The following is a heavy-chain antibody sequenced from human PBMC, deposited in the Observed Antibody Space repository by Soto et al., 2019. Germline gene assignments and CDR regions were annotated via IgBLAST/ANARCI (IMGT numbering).Heavy chain of an antibody. D-gene: IGHD3-22*01. J-gene: IGHJ4*02. CDR3: AREENYYESSGSAGRYFDY. CDR2: ISSSGSTT. V-gene: IGHV3-48*03. Sequence: PVGSLRLSCEVSGFTFSSYEMSGVRQAPGKGLECIAYISSSGSTTDHADSVKGRFTVSRDNAKNSLYLEMNSLRVEDSGIYYCAREENYYESSGSAGRYFDYWGQGALVTVSS. CDR1: GFTFSSYE.